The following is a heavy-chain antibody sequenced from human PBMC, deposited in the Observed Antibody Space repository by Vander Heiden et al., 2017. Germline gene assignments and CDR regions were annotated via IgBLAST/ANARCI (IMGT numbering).Heavy chain of an antibody. CDR2: IIPICGTA. V-gene: IGHV1-69*01. D-gene: IGHD3-16*02. CDR3: ARSYDYVWGSYRYTLDAFDI. J-gene: IGHJ3*02. Sequence: QVQLVQSGAEVKKPGSSVKVSCKASGGTFSSYAIRWVRQAPGQGLEWMGGIIPICGTANYAQKFQGRVTITADESTSTAYMELSSLRSEDTAVYYCARSYDYVWGSYRYTLDAFDIWGQGTMVTVSS. CDR1: GGTFSSYA.